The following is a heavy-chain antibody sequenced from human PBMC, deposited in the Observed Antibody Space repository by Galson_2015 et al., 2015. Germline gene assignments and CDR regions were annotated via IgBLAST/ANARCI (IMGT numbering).Heavy chain of an antibody. CDR2: IYPADSDT. D-gene: IGHD3-16*01. CDR1: GYSFTSYW. J-gene: IGHJ3*02. V-gene: IGHV5-51*03. CDR3: ARLPSDAYTGWASPFDT. Sequence: QSGAEVKKPGESLTISCKGSGYSFTSYWIGWVRQMPGKGLEWMGIIYPADSDTRYSPSFQGQVTISADKSISTAYLQWSGLKASDTAIYYCARLPSDAYTGWASPFDTWGQGTMVTVSS.